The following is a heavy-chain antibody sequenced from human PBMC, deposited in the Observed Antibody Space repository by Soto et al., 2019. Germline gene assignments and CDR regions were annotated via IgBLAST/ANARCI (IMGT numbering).Heavy chain of an antibody. J-gene: IGHJ5*02. D-gene: IGHD3-16*02. Sequence: PSETLSLTCTVSGGSISSSSSYWGWIRQPPGKGLEWVGSIYYLGNTYYNPSLGSRVTISVDTSKNQFSLKLSSVTAADTAVYYCARVNIPLITFGGVIAAGFWSDPWGQGTLVTVSS. CDR2: IYYLGNT. V-gene: IGHV4-39*01. CDR1: GGSISSSSSY. CDR3: ARVNIPLITFGGVIAAGFWSDP.